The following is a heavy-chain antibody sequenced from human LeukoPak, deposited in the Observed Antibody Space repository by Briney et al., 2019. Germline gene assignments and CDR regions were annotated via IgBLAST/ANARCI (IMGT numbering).Heavy chain of an antibody. V-gene: IGHV1-2*04. Sequence: GASVTVSCKASGYTFTGYYMHWVRQAPGQGLEWMGWINPNSGGTNYAQKFQGWVTMTRDTSISTAYMELSRLRSDDTAVYYCAREAGDSSGYYYYYYYGMDVWGQGTTVTVSS. CDR3: AREAGDSSGYYYYYYYGMDV. D-gene: IGHD3-22*01. CDR2: INPNSGGT. CDR1: GYTFTGYY. J-gene: IGHJ6*02.